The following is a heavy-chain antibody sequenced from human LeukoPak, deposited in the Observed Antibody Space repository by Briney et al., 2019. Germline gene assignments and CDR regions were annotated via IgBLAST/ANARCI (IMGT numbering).Heavy chain of an antibody. Sequence: ASVKVSCKASGYTFTSYGISWVRQAPGQGLEWMGWISAYNGNTNYAQKLQGRVTMTTDTSTSTAYMELRSLRSDDTAVYYCARDPLLYDSSGYYQRGYWYFDLWGRGTLVTVSS. CDR1: GYTFTSYG. V-gene: IGHV1-18*01. J-gene: IGHJ2*01. CDR3: ARDPLLYDSSGYYQRGYWYFDL. CDR2: ISAYNGNT. D-gene: IGHD3-22*01.